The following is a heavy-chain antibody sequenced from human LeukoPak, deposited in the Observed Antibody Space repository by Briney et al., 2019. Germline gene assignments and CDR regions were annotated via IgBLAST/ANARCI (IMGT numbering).Heavy chain of an antibody. CDR3: ARGGITRYFDY. J-gene: IGHJ4*02. Sequence: GGSLRLSCAASGLAFSTFSMSCVRQAPGKGLEWVSTISASGANTYYADSVKGRFTTSRDNSKNTLYLQMNSLRAEDTAVYYCARGGITRYFDYWGQGTLVTVSS. CDR1: GLAFSTFS. CDR2: ISASGANT. D-gene: IGHD3-10*01. V-gene: IGHV3-23*01.